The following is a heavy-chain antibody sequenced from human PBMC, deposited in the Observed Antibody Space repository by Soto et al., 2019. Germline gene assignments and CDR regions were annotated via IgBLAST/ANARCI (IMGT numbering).Heavy chain of an antibody. Sequence: GGSLRLACAASGFTFSSYGMHWVRQAPGKGLEWVSAISGSGGSTYYADSVKGRFTISRDNSKNTLYLQMNSLRAEDTAVYYCAKGNWFHAFDIWGQGTMVTVSS. D-gene: IGHD3-9*01. CDR2: ISGSGGST. CDR3: AKGNWFHAFDI. J-gene: IGHJ3*02. V-gene: IGHV3-23*01. CDR1: GFTFSSYG.